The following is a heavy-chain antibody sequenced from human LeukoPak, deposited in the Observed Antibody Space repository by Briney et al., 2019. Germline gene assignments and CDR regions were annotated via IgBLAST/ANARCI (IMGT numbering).Heavy chain of an antibody. CDR2: IYDSGST. J-gene: IGHJ4*02. D-gene: IGHD3-3*01. CDR3: QSRFLEWLLDY. V-gene: IGHV4-39*01. Sequence: SETLSLTCTVSGGSISSNNYFWGWIRQPPGKGLEWIGSIYDSGSTYYNPSLKSRVTISVDTSKNQFSLKLNSVTAADTAMYYCQSRFLEWLLDYWGQGTLVTVSS. CDR1: GGSISSNNYF.